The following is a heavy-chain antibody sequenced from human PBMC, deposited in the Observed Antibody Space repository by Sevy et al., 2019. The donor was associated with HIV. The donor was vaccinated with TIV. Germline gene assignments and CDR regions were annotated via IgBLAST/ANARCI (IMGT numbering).Heavy chain of an antibody. CDR1: GFTFSNYW. CDR3: ARDCSSTTCLWGLDV. Sequence: GGSLRLSCAASGFTFSNYWMSWVRQAPGKGLEWVAHIKRDGSEKYYVDSAKGRFTISRDNAQNSLYLQMNSLRAEDTAVYYCARDCSSTTCLWGLDVWGQGPRSPSP. CDR2: IKRDGSEK. J-gene: IGHJ6*02. D-gene: IGHD2-2*01. V-gene: IGHV3-7*03.